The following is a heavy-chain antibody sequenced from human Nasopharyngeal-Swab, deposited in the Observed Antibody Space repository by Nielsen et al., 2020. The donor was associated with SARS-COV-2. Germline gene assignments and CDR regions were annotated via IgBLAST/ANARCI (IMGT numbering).Heavy chain of an antibody. Sequence: GGSLRLSCAASGFTFGSYAMHWVRQAPGKGLVWVAVISYGGSNKYYADSVKGRFTISRDNSKNTLYLQMNSLRAEDTAVYYCARVDSSSWYGVDYWGQGTLVTVSS. CDR1: GFTFGSYA. CDR3: ARVDSSSWYGVDY. D-gene: IGHD6-13*01. V-gene: IGHV3-30-3*01. CDR2: ISYGGSNK. J-gene: IGHJ4*02.